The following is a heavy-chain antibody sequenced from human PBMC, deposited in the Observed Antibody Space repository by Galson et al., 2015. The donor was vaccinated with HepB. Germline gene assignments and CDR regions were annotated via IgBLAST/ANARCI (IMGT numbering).Heavy chain of an antibody. D-gene: IGHD1-26*01. CDR1: GYSLTELS. J-gene: IGHJ3*01. Sequence: SVKVSCKVSGYSLTELSMHWVRQAPGKGLEWMGGFDPEDGETIYAQKFQGRVTMTEVTSADTAYMELSSLRSEDTAVYYCTIETLYSGSYGAAFDVWGQGTMVTVSS. CDR2: FDPEDGET. V-gene: IGHV1-24*01. CDR3: TIETLYSGSYGAAFDV.